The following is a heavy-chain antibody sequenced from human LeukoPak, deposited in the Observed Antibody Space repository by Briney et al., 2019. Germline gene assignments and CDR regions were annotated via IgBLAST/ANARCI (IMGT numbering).Heavy chain of an antibody. V-gene: IGHV3-48*04. CDR1: GFTFSSYS. Sequence: GGSLRLSCAASGFTFSSYSMNWVRQAPGKVLEWVSLISSSSLTIYYTDSVKGRFTISRDNAKNSLYLQMNSLRAEDTAVYYCARDQGGYSYGFDYWGQGTLVTVSS. CDR2: ISSSSLTI. J-gene: IGHJ4*02. CDR3: ARDQGGYSYGFDY. D-gene: IGHD5-18*01.